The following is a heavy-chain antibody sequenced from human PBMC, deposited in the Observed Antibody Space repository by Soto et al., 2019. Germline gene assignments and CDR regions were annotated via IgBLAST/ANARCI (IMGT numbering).Heavy chain of an antibody. D-gene: IGHD2-21*01. J-gene: IGHJ6*02. CDR3: AGVRDPYGMDV. V-gene: IGHV4-34*01. CDR1: SGSFSGYY. CDR2: INHSGST. Sequence: QVQLQQWGAGLLKPSETLSLHCAVSSGSFSGYYWSWIRQSPGKGLEWIGEINHSGSTNYNPSLKSRVTMSVDTSKNQFSLKLSSVTAADTNVYFCAGVRDPYGMDVWGQGTTVTVSS.